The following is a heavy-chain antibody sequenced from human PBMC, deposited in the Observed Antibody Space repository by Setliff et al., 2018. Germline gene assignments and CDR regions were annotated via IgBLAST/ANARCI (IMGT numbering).Heavy chain of an antibody. D-gene: IGHD1-26*01. Sequence: KTSETLSLTCAAYGGTFSTYYWGWVRQPPGKGLEWIGSIYYSGSTNYNPSLKSRVTISVDTSKNQFSLKLSSVTAADTAVYYCARRGGYSGSYYYYYCMDVWGKGTTVTVSS. V-gene: IGHV4-34*01. CDR1: GGTFSTYY. J-gene: IGHJ6*03. CDR3: ARRGGYSGSYYYYYCMDV. CDR2: IYYSGST.